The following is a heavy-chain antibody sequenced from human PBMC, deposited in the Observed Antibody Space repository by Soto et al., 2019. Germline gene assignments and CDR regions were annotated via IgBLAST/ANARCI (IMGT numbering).Heavy chain of an antibody. J-gene: IGHJ3*02. Sequence: GGSLRLSCAASGFTFSSYSMNWVRQAPGKGLEWVSSISSSSSYIYYADSVKGRFTISRDNAKNSLYLQMNGLRAEDTAVYYCARDKESYYDFWSGSTDAFDIWGQGTMVTVSS. D-gene: IGHD3-3*01. CDR2: ISSSSSYI. V-gene: IGHV3-21*01. CDR3: ARDKESYYDFWSGSTDAFDI. CDR1: GFTFSSYS.